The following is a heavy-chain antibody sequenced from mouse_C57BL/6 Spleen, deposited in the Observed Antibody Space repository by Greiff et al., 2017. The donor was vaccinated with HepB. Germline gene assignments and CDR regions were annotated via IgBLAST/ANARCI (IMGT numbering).Heavy chain of an antibody. J-gene: IGHJ1*03. CDR2: IYPRSGNT. D-gene: IGHD1-1*01. CDR1: GYTFTSYG. CDR3: AREVVVATDWYFDV. Sequence: VKLVESGAELARPGASVKLSCKASGYTFTSYGISWVKQRTGQGLEWIGEIYPRSGNTYYNEKFKGKATLTADKSSSTAYMELRSLTSEDSAVYFCAREVVVATDWYFDVWGTGTTVTVSS. V-gene: IGHV1-81*01.